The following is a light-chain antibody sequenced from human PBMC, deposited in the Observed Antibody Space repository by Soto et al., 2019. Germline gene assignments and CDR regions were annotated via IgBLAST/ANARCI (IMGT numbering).Light chain of an antibody. CDR2: SIN. CDR3: SSWDDSLDGPV. CDR1: YSNIGSNF. J-gene: IGLJ3*02. V-gene: IGLV1-44*01. Sequence: QSVLTQPPSASATPGQTVTISCSGRYSNIGSNFVSWYQRLPGTAPKLLIYSINHRPSGVPDRFSGSKSGTSASLTISGLQSEDEADYFCSSWDDSLDGPVFGGGTQVTVL.